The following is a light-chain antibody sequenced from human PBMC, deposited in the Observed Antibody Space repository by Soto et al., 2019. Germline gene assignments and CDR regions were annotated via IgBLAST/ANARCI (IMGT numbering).Light chain of an antibody. V-gene: IGLV2-14*01. Sequence: QSVLTQAASVSGSPGQSITISCTGTSSDVGGFNYVSWYQHPPGKAPKLIIYEVNNRPSGVSNRFSGSKSGNTASLTISGLQAEDEADYYCSSYTSSSTLILFGGGTKLTVL. CDR3: SSYTSSSTLIL. CDR2: EVN. CDR1: SSDVGGFNY. J-gene: IGLJ2*01.